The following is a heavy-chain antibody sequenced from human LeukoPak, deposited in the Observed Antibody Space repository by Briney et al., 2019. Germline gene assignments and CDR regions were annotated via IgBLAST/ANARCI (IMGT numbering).Heavy chain of an antibody. V-gene: IGHV1-2*02. Sequence: ASVKVSCKASGYTFTGYYMHWVRQAPGQGLEWMGWINPNSGGTNYAQKFQGRVTMTRDTSISTAYMELSRLRSDDTAVYHCARGDVDFWSGYFYYYYMDVWGKGTTVTVSS. J-gene: IGHJ6*03. CDR1: GYTFTGYY. CDR3: ARGDVDFWSGYFYYYYMDV. D-gene: IGHD3-3*01. CDR2: INPNSGGT.